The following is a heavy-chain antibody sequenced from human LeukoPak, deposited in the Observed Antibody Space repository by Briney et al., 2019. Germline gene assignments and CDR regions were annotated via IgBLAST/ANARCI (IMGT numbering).Heavy chain of an antibody. CDR2: INHSGST. D-gene: IGHD3-10*01. CDR3: ARVVGSGFGEALDY. CDR1: GGSFSGYY. J-gene: IGHJ4*02. V-gene: IGHV4-34*01. Sequence: SETLSLTCAVYGGSFSGYYWSWIRQPPGKGLEWIGEINHSGSTNYNPSLKSRVTISVDTSKNQFSLKLSSVTAADTAVYYCARVVGSGFGEALDYWGQGTLVTVSS.